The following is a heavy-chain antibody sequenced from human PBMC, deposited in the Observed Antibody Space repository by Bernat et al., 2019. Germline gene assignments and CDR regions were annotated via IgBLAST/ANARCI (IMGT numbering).Heavy chain of an antibody. CDR1: GFTFSSYG. CDR2: ISYDGSNK. D-gene: IGHD3-22*01. J-gene: IGHJ3*02. Sequence: VQLVESGGGLVKPGGSLRLSCAASGFTFSSYGMHWVRQAPGKGLEWVAVISYDGSNKYYADSVKGRFTISRDNSKNTLYLQMNSLRAEDTAVYYCAKLSVLYYYDSSEAAFDIWGQGTMVTVSS. V-gene: IGHV3-30*18. CDR3: AKLSVLYYYDSSEAAFDI.